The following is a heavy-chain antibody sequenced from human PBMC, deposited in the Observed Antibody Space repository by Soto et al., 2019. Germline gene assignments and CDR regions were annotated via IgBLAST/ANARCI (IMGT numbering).Heavy chain of an antibody. J-gene: IGHJ4*02. CDR2: IYYSGST. CDR1: GGSISSSSYY. Sequence: SETLSLTCTVSGGSISSSSYYWGWIRQPPGKGLEWIGSIYYSGSTYYNPSLKSRVTISVDTSKNQFSLKLSSVTAADTAVYYCAGSSGYYNEFDYWGQGTLVTVSS. D-gene: IGHD3-22*01. CDR3: AGSSGYYNEFDY. V-gene: IGHV4-39*01.